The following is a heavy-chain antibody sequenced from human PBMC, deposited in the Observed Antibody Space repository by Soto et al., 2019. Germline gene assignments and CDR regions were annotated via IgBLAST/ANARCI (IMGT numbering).Heavy chain of an antibody. CDR3: ARGAGYSYGSAFDI. CDR2: ISSSSSYI. D-gene: IGHD5-18*01. J-gene: IGHJ3*02. CDR1: GFTFSSYS. V-gene: IGHV3-21*01. Sequence: AGGSLRLSCAASGFTFSSYSMNWVRQAPGKGLEWVSSISSSSSYIYYADSVKGRFTISRDNAKNSLYLQMNSLRAEDTAVYYCARGAGYSYGSAFDIWGQGTMVTVSS.